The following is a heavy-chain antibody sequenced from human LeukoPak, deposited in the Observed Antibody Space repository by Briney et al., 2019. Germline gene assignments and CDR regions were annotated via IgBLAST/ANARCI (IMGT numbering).Heavy chain of an antibody. J-gene: IGHJ4*02. CDR3: ARGGDSSGYDNY. D-gene: IGHD3-22*01. Sequence: GGSLRLSCAASGFTFSSYSMNWVRQAPGKGLEWVSSISSSSSYIYYADSVKGRFTISRDNAKNSLYLQMNSLRAEDTAVYYCARGGDSSGYDNYWGQGTLVTVSS. CDR2: ISSSSSYI. CDR1: GFTFSSYS. V-gene: IGHV3-21*01.